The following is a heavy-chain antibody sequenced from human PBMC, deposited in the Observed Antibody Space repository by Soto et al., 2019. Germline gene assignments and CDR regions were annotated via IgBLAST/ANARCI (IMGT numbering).Heavy chain of an antibody. CDR1: GFTFSSYG. CDR3: ARGGVYYESRGYPLFDSFAY. D-gene: IGHD3-22*01. CDR2: IWYDGSNK. J-gene: IGHJ4*02. Sequence: GGSLRLSCAASGFTFSSYGMHWVRQAPGKGLEWVAVIWYDGSNKYYADSVKGRFTISRDNSKNTLYLQMNSLRAEDTAVYYGARGGVYYESRGYPLFDSFAYGAQETLVPVPS. V-gene: IGHV3-33*01.